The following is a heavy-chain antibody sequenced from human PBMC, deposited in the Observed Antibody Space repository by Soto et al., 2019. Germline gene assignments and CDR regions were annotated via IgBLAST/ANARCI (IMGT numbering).Heavy chain of an antibody. D-gene: IGHD2-2*01. CDR2: VSDSGRT. Sequence: PSETLSLTCAVSGGSIDYYYWSWIRQPPGKGLEWIGDVSDSGRTNYNPSLRSRVTISVDTSRNQFSLRLNSVTAADTAVYYCARDSTTWFPYYGMDVWGQGTTVTVSS. J-gene: IGHJ6*02. CDR3: ARDSTTWFPYYGMDV. V-gene: IGHV4-59*01. CDR1: GGSIDYYY.